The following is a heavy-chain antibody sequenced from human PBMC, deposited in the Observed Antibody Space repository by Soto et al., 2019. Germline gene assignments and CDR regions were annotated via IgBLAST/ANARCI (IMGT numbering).Heavy chain of an antibody. V-gene: IGHV4-39*01. CDR3: ATRTNYYDSTGYFY. D-gene: IGHD3-22*01. CDR1: GGSISSTSYY. J-gene: IGHJ4*02. CDR2: IYYSGST. Sequence: SETLSLTCTVSGGSISSTSYYWAWIRQPPGKGLEWIGSIYYSGSTYYNPSLKSRVTISRDTSKNQFSLKLSSVTAADTAVYYCATRTNYYDSTGYFYWGQGSRVTVS.